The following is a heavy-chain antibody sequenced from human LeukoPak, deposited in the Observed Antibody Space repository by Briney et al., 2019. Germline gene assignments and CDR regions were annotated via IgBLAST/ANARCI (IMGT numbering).Heavy chain of an antibody. CDR3: ARGPLHVVVPAATWFDP. V-gene: IGHV3-48*03. J-gene: IGHJ5*02. Sequence: GGSRRVSCAASGFTFSTYEMNWVRQAPGKGLERVSYISSSGSTIYYADSVKGRFTISRDNAKNSLYLQMNSLRAEDTAVYYCARGPLHVVVPAATWFDPWGQGILVTVSS. CDR2: ISSSGSTI. CDR1: GFTFSTYE. D-gene: IGHD2-2*01.